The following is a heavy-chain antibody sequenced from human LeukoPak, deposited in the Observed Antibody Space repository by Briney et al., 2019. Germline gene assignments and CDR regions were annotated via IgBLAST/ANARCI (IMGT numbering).Heavy chain of an antibody. CDR3: ARDKSVDFWSGYYTLFDY. CDR1: GGSISSYY. V-gene: IGHV4-4*07. D-gene: IGHD3-3*01. CDR2: IYTSGST. Sequence: SETVSLTCTVSGGSISSYYWSWIRQPAGKGLEWIGRIYTSGSTNYNPSLKSRVTMSVDTSKNQFSLKLSSVTAADTAVYYCARDKSVDFWSGYYTLFDYWGQGTLVTVSS. J-gene: IGHJ4*02.